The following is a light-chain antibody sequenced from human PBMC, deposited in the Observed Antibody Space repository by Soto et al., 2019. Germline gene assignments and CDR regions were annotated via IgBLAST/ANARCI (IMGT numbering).Light chain of an antibody. CDR3: QSYDSSLSGVV. CDR1: SSNIGAGYD. V-gene: IGLV1-40*01. Sequence: QSVLTQPPSVSGAPGQRVTISCTGSSSNIGAGYDVHWYQQLPGSAPKLLIYDNNNRPSGVPDRFSGSKSGTSASLVITGLQAEDEADYYCQSYDSSLSGVVFCGGTKLTVL. CDR2: DNN. J-gene: IGLJ2*01.